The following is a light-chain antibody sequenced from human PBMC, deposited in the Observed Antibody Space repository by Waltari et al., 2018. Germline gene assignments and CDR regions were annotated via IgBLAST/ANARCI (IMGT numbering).Light chain of an antibody. J-gene: IGLJ2*01. Sequence: QSALTQPPSASGSPGQSVTISCTGTSTDGGGYNSVSWYQQHPGKAPKLMIYEVSKRPSGVPDRFSGSKSGNTASLTVSGLQAEDEADYYCSSFAGSKNYVVFGGGTKLTVL. CDR2: EVS. V-gene: IGLV2-8*01. CDR3: SSFAGSKNYVV. CDR1: STDGGGYNS.